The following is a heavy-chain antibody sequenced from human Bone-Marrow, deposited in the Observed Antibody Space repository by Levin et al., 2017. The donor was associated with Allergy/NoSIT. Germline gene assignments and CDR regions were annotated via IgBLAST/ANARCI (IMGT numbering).Heavy chain of an antibody. CDR3: ARHFSVLGVMAAVGGDRKNASNGYFDY. Sequence: GESLKISCKGSGYSFTSYWISWVRQMPGKGLEWMGRIDPSDSYTNYSPSFQGHVTISADKSISTAYLQWSSLKASDTAMYYCARHFSVLGVMAAVGGDRKNASNGYFDYWGQGTLVTVSS. J-gene: IGHJ4*02. D-gene: IGHD2-8*02. V-gene: IGHV5-10-1*01. CDR2: IDPSDSYT. CDR1: GYSFTSYW.